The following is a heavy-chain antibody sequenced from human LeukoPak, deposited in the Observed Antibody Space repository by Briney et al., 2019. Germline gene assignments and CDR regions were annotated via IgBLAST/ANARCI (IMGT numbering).Heavy chain of an antibody. J-gene: IGHJ5*02. CDR2: INPNSGGT. CDR3: ARATQYYDFWSGYSNWFDP. V-gene: IGHV1-2*04. Sequence: ASVKVSCKASGYTFTGYYMHWVRQAPGQGLEWMGWINPNSGGTNYAQKFQGWVTMTRDTSISTAYMELSRLRSEDTAVYYCARATQYYDFWSGYSNWFDPWGQGTLVTVSS. D-gene: IGHD3-3*01. CDR1: GYTFTGYY.